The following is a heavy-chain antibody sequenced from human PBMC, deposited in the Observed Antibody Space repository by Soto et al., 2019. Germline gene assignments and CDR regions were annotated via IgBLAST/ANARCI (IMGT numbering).Heavy chain of an antibody. CDR1: GFTFTSSA. CDR2: IVVGSGNT. J-gene: IGHJ4*02. V-gene: IGHV1-58*01. Sequence: GASVKVSCKASGFTFTSSAVQWVRQARGQRLEWIGWIVVGSGNTNYAQKFQERVTITRDMSTSTAYMELSSLRSEDTAVYYCAAGRFWSGYSSFDYWGQGTLVTVSS. CDR3: AAGRFWSGYSSFDY. D-gene: IGHD3-3*01.